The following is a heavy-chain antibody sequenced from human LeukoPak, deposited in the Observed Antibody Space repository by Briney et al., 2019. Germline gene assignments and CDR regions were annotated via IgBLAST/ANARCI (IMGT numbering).Heavy chain of an antibody. CDR2: IKQDGGEK. CDR3: ARASDTNLNRFDP. V-gene: IGHV3-7*01. Sequence: GGSLRLSCAASGFTFSNFWMTWVRQAPGKGLEWVANIKQDGGEKYYVDSVKGRFTISRDNAKNSLYLQMNSLRAEDTAVYYCARASDTNLNRFDPWGQGTLVTVSS. D-gene: IGHD2-8*01. J-gene: IGHJ5*02. CDR1: GFTFSNFW.